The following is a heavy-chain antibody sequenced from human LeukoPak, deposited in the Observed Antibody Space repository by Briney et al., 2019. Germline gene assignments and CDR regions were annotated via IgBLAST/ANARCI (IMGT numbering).Heavy chain of an antibody. CDR1: GGSFSGYY. CDR2: INHSGST. V-gene: IGHV4-34*01. D-gene: IGHD3-16*01. J-gene: IGHJ4*02. Sequence: SETLSLTCAVYGGSFSGYYWSWIRRPRGKGLEGIGEINHSGSTNYNPSLKSRVTISVDTSKNQFSLKLSSVTAADTAVYYCARSTVDPLGHFDYWGQGTLVTVSS. CDR3: ARSTVDPLGHFDY.